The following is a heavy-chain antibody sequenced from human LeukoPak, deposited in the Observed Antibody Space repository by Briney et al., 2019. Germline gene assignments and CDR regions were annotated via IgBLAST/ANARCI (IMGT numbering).Heavy chain of an antibody. J-gene: IGHJ5*02. Sequence: SVKVSCKASGGTFSSYAISWVRQAPGQGLEWIGRIIPIFGTANYAQKFQGSVTITTDESTSTAYMELSSLRSEDTAVYYCARDLVVVVPAAMTPGGWFDPWGQGTLVTVSS. CDR3: ARDLVVVVPAAMTPGGWFDP. V-gene: IGHV1-69*05. CDR2: IIPIFGTA. D-gene: IGHD2-2*01. CDR1: GGTFSSYA.